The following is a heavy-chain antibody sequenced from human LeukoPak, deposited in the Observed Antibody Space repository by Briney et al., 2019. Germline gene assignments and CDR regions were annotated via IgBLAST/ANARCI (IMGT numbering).Heavy chain of an antibody. Sequence: PSETLSLTCAVSGGSVSNYYWSWIRQPPGKGLEWIGYVYYTGSTNYNPSLKSRVTMFEDKSKNQFSLRLYSVTVADTAVYYCARHFAYSSSSYFDYWGQGSLVTVSS. D-gene: IGHD6-6*01. CDR1: GGSVSNYY. CDR2: VYYTGST. CDR3: ARHFAYSSSSYFDY. J-gene: IGHJ4*02. V-gene: IGHV4-59*08.